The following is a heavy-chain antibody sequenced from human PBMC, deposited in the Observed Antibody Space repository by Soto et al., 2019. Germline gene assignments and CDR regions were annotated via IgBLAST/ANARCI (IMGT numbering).Heavy chain of an antibody. D-gene: IGHD3-10*01. V-gene: IGHV4-61*01. CDR3: ARDYRGVEYAGNFYYYGLDV. CDR2: IYYSEST. CDR1: GGTVNSTKYY. Sequence: ERLCRTCAVSGGTVNSTKYYWSWIRQPPGKGLEWIGYIYYSESTNYNPSLKSRVTLSVDTSKNQFSLQLTSVTAADTAVYFCARDYRGVEYAGNFYYYGLDVWGQGTTVTVS. J-gene: IGHJ6*02.